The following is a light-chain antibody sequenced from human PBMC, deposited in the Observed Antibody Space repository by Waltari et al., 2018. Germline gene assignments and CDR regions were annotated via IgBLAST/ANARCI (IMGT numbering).Light chain of an antibody. V-gene: IGKV1-12*01. CDR2: HSS. Sequence: IHMTQSPSSASASVGYRASMSCLASQDISTSLAWYQQKSGKAPSLLIYHSSTLQSGGPSRFSGAGTGRDFTLTINNLHTEDFAAYFCQQGDTSPPTFGPGTKVELK. CDR1: QDISTS. CDR3: QQGDTSPPT. J-gene: IGKJ1*01.